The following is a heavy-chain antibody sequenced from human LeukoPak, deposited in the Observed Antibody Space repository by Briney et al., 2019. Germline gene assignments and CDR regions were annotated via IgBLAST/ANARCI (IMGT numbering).Heavy chain of an antibody. Sequence: PGGSLRLSCAASGFTFSSYSMNWVRQAPGKGLEWVSSISSSSSYIYYADSVKGRFTISRDNAKNSLYLQMNSLRAEDTAVYYCASQWLDYVMYMDVWGKGTTVTVSS. CDR3: ASQWLDYVMYMDV. CDR1: GFTFSSYS. V-gene: IGHV3-21*01. D-gene: IGHD6-19*01. J-gene: IGHJ6*03. CDR2: ISSSSSYI.